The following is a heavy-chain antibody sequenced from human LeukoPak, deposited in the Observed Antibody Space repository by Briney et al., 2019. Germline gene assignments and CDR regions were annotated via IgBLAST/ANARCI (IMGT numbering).Heavy chain of an antibody. J-gene: IGHJ4*02. D-gene: IGHD3-22*01. CDR1: GYTLTELP. Sequence: GASVKVSCKVSGYTLTELPMHWVRQAPGKGLEWMGGFDPEDGETIYAQKFQGRVTMTEDTSTDTAYMELSSLRSEDTAVYYCATDVQLNYYDSSGLWYYFDYWGQGTLVTVSS. V-gene: IGHV1-24*01. CDR2: FDPEDGET. CDR3: ATDVQLNYYDSSGLWYYFDY.